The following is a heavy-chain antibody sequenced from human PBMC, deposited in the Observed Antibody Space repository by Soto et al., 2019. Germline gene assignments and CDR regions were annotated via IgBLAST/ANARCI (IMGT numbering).Heavy chain of an antibody. D-gene: IGHD6-13*01. CDR3: ARKRRDSSSWYNGSDP. Sequence: QVQLVQSGAEVKKPGASVKVSCKASGYTFTSYDINWVRQATGQGLEWMGWMNPNSGNTGSAQKFQGRVTMTRNTSISTAYMELTSLRPEDTAVYYCARKRRDSSSWYNGSDPWGQGTLVTVSS. CDR1: GYTFTSYD. J-gene: IGHJ5*02. CDR2: MNPNSGNT. V-gene: IGHV1-8*01.